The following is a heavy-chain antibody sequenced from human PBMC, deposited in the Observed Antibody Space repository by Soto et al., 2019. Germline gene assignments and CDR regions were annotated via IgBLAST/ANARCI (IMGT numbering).Heavy chain of an antibody. Sequence: QVQLVESGGGVVQPGRSLRLSCAASGFPFSSYGMHWVREAPGKGLEWVAVISYDGSNKYYADSVKGRFTISRDNSASTLYLQMNSLRPEDTALYYWVGGQYYFDSRGQGTLVTVSP. V-gene: IGHV3-30*03. CDR1: GFPFSSYG. J-gene: IGHJ4*02. CDR3: VGGQYYFDS. D-gene: IGHD3-10*01. CDR2: ISYDGSNK.